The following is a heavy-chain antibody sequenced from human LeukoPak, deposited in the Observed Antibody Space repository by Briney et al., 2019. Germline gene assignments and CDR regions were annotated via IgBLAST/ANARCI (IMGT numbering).Heavy chain of an antibody. CDR2: INHTGNT. D-gene: IGHD2-2*02. J-gene: IGHJ1*01. V-gene: IGHV4-34*01. CDR3: ARGWFAADIRYFQE. Sequence: PSETLSLTCAVYSGSLSGFYWMWIPQPPGQGLEWIGDINHTGNTNNNQASKGRVTISVDTSKNQFSLKVTSVTAADTDVYYCARGWFAADIRYFQEWGQGTLLTVSS. CDR1: SGSLSGFY.